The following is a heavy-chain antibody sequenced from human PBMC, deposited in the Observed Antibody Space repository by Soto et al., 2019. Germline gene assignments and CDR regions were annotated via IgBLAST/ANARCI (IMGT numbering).Heavy chain of an antibody. J-gene: IGHJ6*02. CDR3: ARVQYYDSSGYYLYYYYGMDV. CDR1: GFTFSDYY. V-gene: IGHV3-11*04. CDR2: ISSSSSTI. D-gene: IGHD3-22*01. Sequence: PGGSLRLSCAASGFTFSDYYMSWIRQAPGKGLEWVSYISSSSSTIYYADSVKGRFTISRDNAKNSLYLQMNSLRDEDTAVYYCARVQYYDSSGYYLYYYYGMDVWGQGTTVTVSS.